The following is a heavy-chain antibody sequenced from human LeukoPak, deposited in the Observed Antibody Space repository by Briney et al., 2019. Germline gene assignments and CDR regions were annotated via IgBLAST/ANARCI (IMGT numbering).Heavy chain of an antibody. V-gene: IGHV4-4*02. CDR2: IYHSGST. CDR3: ARLRSYGGNRGIDY. CDR1: GGSISSENW. J-gene: IGHJ4*02. Sequence: SGTLSLTCAVSGGSISSENWWSWVRQPPGKGLEWIGEIYHSGSTNYNPSLKSRVTISVDTSKNQFSLRLSSVTAADTAIYYCARLRSYGGNRGIDYWGQGTLVAVSS. D-gene: IGHD4-23*01.